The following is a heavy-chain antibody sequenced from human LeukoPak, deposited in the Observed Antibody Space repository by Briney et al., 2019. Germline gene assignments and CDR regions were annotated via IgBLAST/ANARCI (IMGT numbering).Heavy chain of an antibody. Sequence: SETLSLTYTVSGGSISSYYWSWIRQPPGKALEWIGYIYYSGSTNYNPSLKSRLTISVDTSKNQFSLKLSSVTAADTAVYYCARDRADYDSSGYLRDRNYYYFYMDVWGKGTTVTVSS. V-gene: IGHV4-59*01. J-gene: IGHJ6*03. CDR3: ARDRADYDSSGYLRDRNYYYFYMDV. CDR2: IYYSGST. CDR1: GGSISSYY. D-gene: IGHD3-22*01.